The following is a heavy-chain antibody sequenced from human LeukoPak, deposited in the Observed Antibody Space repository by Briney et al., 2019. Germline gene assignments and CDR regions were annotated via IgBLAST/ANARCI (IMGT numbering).Heavy chain of an antibody. J-gene: IGHJ6*03. D-gene: IGHD1-26*01. CDR2: INGDGEYT. CDR3: AQRGAQEYMDV. Sequence: GGSLRLSCEDSGFSFGGFYMHWVRQAPGKGLEWVSSINGDGEYTVYAASVKGRFTISRDNSKNTLTLQMSSLRAEDTALYYCAQRGAQEYMDVWGKGTTVIVSS. V-gene: IGHV3-20*04. CDR1: GFSFGGFY.